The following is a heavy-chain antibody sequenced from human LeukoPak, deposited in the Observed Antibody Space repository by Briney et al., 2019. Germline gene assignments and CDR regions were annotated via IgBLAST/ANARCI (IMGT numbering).Heavy chain of an antibody. CDR3: ARWRYDSTGGFDY. CDR2: INHSGST. V-gene: IGHV4-34*01. CDR1: GGSFSGYY. J-gene: IGHJ4*02. D-gene: IGHD3-22*01. Sequence: SETLSLTCAVYGGSFSGYYWSWIRQPPGKGLEWIGEINHSGSTNYSPSLKSRVTISVDTSKNQFSLKLSSVTAADTAVYYCARWRYDSTGGFDYWGQGTLVTVSS.